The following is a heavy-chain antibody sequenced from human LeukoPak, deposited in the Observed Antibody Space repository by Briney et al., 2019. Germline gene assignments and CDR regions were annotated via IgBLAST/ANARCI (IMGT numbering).Heavy chain of an antibody. CDR2: ISGSGGNT. Sequence: GGSLRLSCAASGLTFSSYAMNWVRQAPGKGLEWVSAISGSGGNTYYADSVKGRFTISRDNSKNTLYLQMNSLRAEDTAVYYCAKNGDRGAYCSGGSCYPYYYYYMDVWGKGTTVTISS. V-gene: IGHV3-23*01. CDR3: AKNGDRGAYCSGGSCYPYYYYYMDV. D-gene: IGHD2-15*01. J-gene: IGHJ6*03. CDR1: GLTFSSYA.